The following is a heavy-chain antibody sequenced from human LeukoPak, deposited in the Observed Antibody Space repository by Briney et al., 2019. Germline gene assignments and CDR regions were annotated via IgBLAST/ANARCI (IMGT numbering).Heavy chain of an antibody. J-gene: IGHJ4*02. D-gene: IGHD3-10*01. V-gene: IGHV3-64*01. CDR1: GXTFSNYA. Sequence: GGSLRLSCAASGXTFSNYAIYWVRQAPGKGLESVSAISSNGGSTYYANSVKGRFTISRDNSKNTLYLQMGSLRVEDMAVYYCARGEGMVWGVGAFDYWGQGNMVTVSS. CDR2: ISSNGGST. CDR3: ARGEGMVWGVGAFDY.